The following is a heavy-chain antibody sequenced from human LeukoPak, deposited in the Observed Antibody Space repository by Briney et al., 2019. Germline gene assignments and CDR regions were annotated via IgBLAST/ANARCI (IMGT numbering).Heavy chain of an antibody. Sequence: GGSLRLSCAASGFTFSSYSMNWVRQAPGKGLEWVSSISSSSSYIYYADSVKGRFTISRDNAKNSLYLQMNSLRAEDTAVYYCARDKIVGATLLDYWGQGTLVTVSS. D-gene: IGHD1-26*01. J-gene: IGHJ4*02. CDR2: ISSSSSYI. CDR1: GFTFSSYS. CDR3: ARDKIVGATLLDY. V-gene: IGHV3-21*01.